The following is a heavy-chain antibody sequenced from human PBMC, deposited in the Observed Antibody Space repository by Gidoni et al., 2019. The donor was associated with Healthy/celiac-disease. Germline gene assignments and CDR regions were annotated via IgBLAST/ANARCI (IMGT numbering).Heavy chain of an antibody. J-gene: IGHJ4*02. CDR2: IYYSGST. V-gene: IGHV4-39*07. CDR3: ARVLLTGAGFDY. CDR1: GGSFSSSSYY. Sequence: QLQLQESGPGLVKPSETLSLTCTVSGGSFSSSSYYWGWIRQPPGKGLEWIGSIYYSGSTYYNPSLKSRVTISVDTTKNQFSLKLSSVTAADTAVYYCARVLLTGAGFDYWGQGTLVTVSS. D-gene: IGHD7-27*01.